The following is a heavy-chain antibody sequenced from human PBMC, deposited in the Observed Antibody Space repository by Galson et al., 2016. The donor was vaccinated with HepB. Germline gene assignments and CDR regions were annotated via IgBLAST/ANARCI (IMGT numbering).Heavy chain of an antibody. J-gene: IGHJ6*02. CDR3: ATVPHSRGWYTSYFYAMDV. V-gene: IGHV1-24*01. Sequence: SVKVSCKVSEYTLTELSMHWVRQAPGKGLEWMGGFDPEDGETTYAQKFEGRVTMTEDTSTDTAYMELSSLRSEDTAVYYCATVPHSRGWYTSYFYAMDVWGQGTMVTVS. CDR1: EYTLTELS. D-gene: IGHD6-19*01. CDR2: FDPEDGET.